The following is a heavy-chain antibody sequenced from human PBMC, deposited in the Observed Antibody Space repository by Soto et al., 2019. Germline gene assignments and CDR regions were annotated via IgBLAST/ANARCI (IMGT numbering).Heavy chain of an antibody. J-gene: IGHJ4*02. CDR2: FDPEDGET. Sequence: ASVKVSCKVSGYTLTGLAVHWVRQAPGKGIEWMGGFDPEDGETIYAQKFQGRVTMTEDTSTDTAYMELSSLRSEDTAVYYCATVNPLTMVRGVIIEPLTXWGQGTLVTVSS. CDR1: GYTLTGLA. V-gene: IGHV1-24*01. D-gene: IGHD3-10*01. CDR3: ATVNPLTMVRGVIIEPLTX.